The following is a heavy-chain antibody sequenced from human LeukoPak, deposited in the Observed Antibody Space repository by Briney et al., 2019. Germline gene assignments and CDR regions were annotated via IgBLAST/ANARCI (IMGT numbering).Heavy chain of an antibody. CDR1: GFTFDDYA. Sequence: PGGSLRLSCAASGFTFDDYAMHWVRQAPGKGLEWVSGISWNSGSIGYADSVKGRFTISRDNAKNSLYLQMNSLRAEDTALYYCAIMNSGSYIRDDYWGQGTLVTVSS. J-gene: IGHJ4*02. V-gene: IGHV3-9*01. CDR3: AIMNSGSYIRDDY. CDR2: ISWNSGSI. D-gene: IGHD1-26*01.